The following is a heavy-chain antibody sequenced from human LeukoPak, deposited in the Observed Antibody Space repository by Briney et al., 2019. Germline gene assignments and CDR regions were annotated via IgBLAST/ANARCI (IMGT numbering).Heavy chain of an antibody. J-gene: IGHJ4*02. V-gene: IGHV4-4*02. CDR3: AREGGPYRPLDY. CDR1: GGSISTTNW. CDR2: VHLSGRT. Sequence: SETLSLTCGVSGGSISTTNWWTWVRQPPGEGLEWIGEVHLSGRTHYNPSLESRVTMSVDMPENHISLRLTSVTAADTAVYYCAREGGPYRPLDYSGQGTLVTVSS.